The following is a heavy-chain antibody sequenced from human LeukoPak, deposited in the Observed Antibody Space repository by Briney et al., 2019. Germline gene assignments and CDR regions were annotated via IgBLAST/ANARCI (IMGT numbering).Heavy chain of an antibody. CDR2: IIPIFGTA. Sequence: SVKVSCKASGYTFTSYYMHWVRQAPGQGLEWMGGIIPIFGTANYAQKFQGRVTITADESTSTAYMELSSLRSEDTAVYYCARDGYSSSSFTPFDYWGQGTLVTVSS. V-gene: IGHV1-69*13. CDR1: GYTFTSYY. J-gene: IGHJ4*02. D-gene: IGHD6-6*01. CDR3: ARDGYSSSSFTPFDY.